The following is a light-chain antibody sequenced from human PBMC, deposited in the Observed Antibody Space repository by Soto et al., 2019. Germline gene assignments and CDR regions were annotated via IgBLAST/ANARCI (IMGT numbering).Light chain of an antibody. V-gene: IGKV3-20*01. CDR2: GAS. CDR3: QQYGSSPRIT. CDR1: QSVRSNY. Sequence: EIVLTQSPDTLSLSPGERATLSCRASQSVRSNYLAWYQQKPGQAPMLLIYGASSRATGIPDRFSGSGSGTDFTLTISRLEPEDFAVYYCQQYGSSPRITFGQGTRLEIK. J-gene: IGKJ5*01.